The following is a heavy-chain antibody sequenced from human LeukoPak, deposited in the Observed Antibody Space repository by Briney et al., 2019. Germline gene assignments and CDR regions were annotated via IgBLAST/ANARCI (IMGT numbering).Heavy chain of an antibody. J-gene: IGHJ3*02. CDR1: GLTFSNAW. CDR3: TTPWILGAFGI. Sequence: PGGSLRLSCAASGLTFSNAWMSWVRQAPGKGLEWVGRIKSKTDGGTTDYAAPVKGRFTISRDDSKNTLYLQMNSLKTEGTAVYYCTTPWILGAFGIWGQGTMVTVSS. V-gene: IGHV3-15*01. D-gene: IGHD5-18*01. CDR2: IKSKTDGGTT.